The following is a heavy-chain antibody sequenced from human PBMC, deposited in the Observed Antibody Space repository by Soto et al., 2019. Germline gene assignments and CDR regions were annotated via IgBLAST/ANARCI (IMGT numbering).Heavy chain of an antibody. V-gene: IGHV4-31*03. CDR1: GSSISSGVYY. J-gene: IGHJ6*02. D-gene: IGHD2-2*02. CDR3: ARDCSSTSCYTNYPYYYYGMDV. CDR2: IYYSGST. Sequence: TLRFTCTVPGSSISSGVYYWNWIRQPPGKDLEWIGYIYYSGSTYYNPSLKSRVTISVDTSKNQFSLKLSSVTAADTAVYYCARDCSSTSCYTNYPYYYYGMDVWGQGTTVT.